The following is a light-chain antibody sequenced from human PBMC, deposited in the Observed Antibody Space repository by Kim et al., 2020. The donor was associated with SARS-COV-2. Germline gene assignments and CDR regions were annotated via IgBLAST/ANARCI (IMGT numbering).Light chain of an antibody. CDR1: NIGSKS. Sequence: SYELTQPPSVSMAPGKTATIACGGDNIGSKSVHWFQQKPGQAPVLVIYYDTDRPSGIPERFSGSNSGNTATLTISRVEAGDEADYYCQVWDSSSDHWVFGGGTKLTVL. V-gene: IGLV3-21*04. CDR3: QVWDSSSDHWV. J-gene: IGLJ3*02. CDR2: YDT.